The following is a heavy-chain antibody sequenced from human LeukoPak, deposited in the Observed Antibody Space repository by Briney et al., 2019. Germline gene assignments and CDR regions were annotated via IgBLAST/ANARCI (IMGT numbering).Heavy chain of an antibody. CDR2: INPNSGGT. CDR1: GYTFTGYY. D-gene: IGHD3-16*02. V-gene: IGHV1-2*02. J-gene: IGHJ5*02. CDR3: AREVDYDYVWGSYRPGYNWFDP. Sequence: ASVKVSCKASGYTFTGYYMHWVRQAPGQGLEWMGWINPNSGGTNYAQKFQGRVTMTRGTSISTAYMELSRLRSDDTAVYYCAREVDYDYVWGSYRPGYNWFDPWGQGTLVTVSS.